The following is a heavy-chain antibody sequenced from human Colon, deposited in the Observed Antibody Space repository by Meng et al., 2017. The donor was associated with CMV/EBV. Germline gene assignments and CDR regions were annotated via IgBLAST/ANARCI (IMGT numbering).Heavy chain of an antibody. CDR3: ARDPSGSRVPFDY. D-gene: IGHD1-26*01. V-gene: IGHV1-2*02. Sequence: QVQLVQSGAEVKKPGASVKVSCKTSGYTFSDYHIHWVRQDPGQGLEWMGWINSNSGATDYAQKFQGRFTMTRDTSITTVYMELSSLRSDDTAVYYCARDPSGSRVPFDYWGQGSLVTVSS. CDR1: GYTFSDYH. J-gene: IGHJ4*02. CDR2: INSNSGAT.